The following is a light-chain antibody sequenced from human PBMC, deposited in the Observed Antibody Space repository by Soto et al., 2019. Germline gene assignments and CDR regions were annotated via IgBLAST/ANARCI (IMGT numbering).Light chain of an antibody. Sequence: EIVLTQSPGTLSLYPGERATLSCRAGQSVTSNYVAWYQQKHGQAPRLLIYGASYRATDIPDRFSGSGSGTDFTLTISRLEAEDFAVYYCQQYGTSPYTFGQGTKLEIK. CDR3: QQYGTSPYT. CDR2: GAS. J-gene: IGKJ2*01. V-gene: IGKV3-20*01. CDR1: QSVTSNY.